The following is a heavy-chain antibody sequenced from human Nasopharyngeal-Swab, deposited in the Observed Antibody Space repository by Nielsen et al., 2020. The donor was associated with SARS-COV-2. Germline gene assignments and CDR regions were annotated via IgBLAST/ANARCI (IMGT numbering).Heavy chain of an antibody. CDR3: ASDFWSENRVD. J-gene: IGHJ4*02. Sequence: GESLKISCVASGFKFSEYWMTWVRQAPGKRMEWVATVKQDEGEKHYVDPVKGRFTISRDNAKNSLYLQMNSLRAEDTAVYYCASDFWSENRVDWGQGTLVTVSS. CDR2: VKQDEGEK. CDR1: GFKFSEYW. V-gene: IGHV3-7*01. D-gene: IGHD3-3*01.